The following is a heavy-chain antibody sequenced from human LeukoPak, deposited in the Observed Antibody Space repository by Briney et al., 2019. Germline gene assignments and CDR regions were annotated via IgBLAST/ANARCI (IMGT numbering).Heavy chain of an antibody. V-gene: IGHV3-21*01. D-gene: IGHD3-10*01. CDR1: GFTFSSYS. Sequence: PGGSLRLSCAASGFTFSSYSMAWVRQAPGKGLEWVSSIDTTSTYIFYGDSVKGRFTIPRDNAKNSLYLQMNSLRAEDTAVYYCARERDWFGEFLSMYYFDYWGQGTLVTVSS. CDR2: IDTTSTYI. CDR3: ARERDWFGEFLSMYYFDY. J-gene: IGHJ4*02.